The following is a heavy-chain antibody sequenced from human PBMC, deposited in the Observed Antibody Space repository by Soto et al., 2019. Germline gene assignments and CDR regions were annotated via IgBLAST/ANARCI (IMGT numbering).Heavy chain of an antibody. CDR1: GDSVSSNSAA. J-gene: IGHJ6*02. CDR2: TYYRSKWYN. V-gene: IGHV6-1*01. CDR3: ARDSPGAKTFYYYYGMDV. Sequence: SQTLSLTCAISGDSVSSNSAAWNWIRQSPSRGLEWLGRTYYRSKWYNDYAVSVKSRITINPDTSKNQFSLQLNSVTPEDTAVYYCARDSPGAKTFYYYYGMDVWGQGTTVTAP.